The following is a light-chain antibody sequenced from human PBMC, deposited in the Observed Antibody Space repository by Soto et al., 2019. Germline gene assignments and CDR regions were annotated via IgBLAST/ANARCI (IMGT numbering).Light chain of an antibody. J-gene: IGKJ1*01. Sequence: QMSQSPSSLSASVGDRVTITCRASQSISSYLNWYQQKPGKAPKLLIYAASSLQSGVPSRFSGSGSGTDFTLTISSLQPEDFATYYCQQSSSTPWTFGQGT. CDR3: QQSSSTPWT. CDR1: QSISSY. V-gene: IGKV1-39*01. CDR2: AAS.